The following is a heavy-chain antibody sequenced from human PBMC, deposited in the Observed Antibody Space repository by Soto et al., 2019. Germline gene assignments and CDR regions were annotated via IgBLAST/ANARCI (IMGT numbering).Heavy chain of an antibody. V-gene: IGHV1-2*04. CDR3: ARVGGVGATGTDYYYYGMDV. CDR1: GYTFTGYY. J-gene: IGHJ6*02. D-gene: IGHD1-26*01. CDR2: INPNSGGT. Sequence: ASVKVSCKASGYTFTGYYMHWVRQAPGQGLEWMGWINPNSGGTNYAQKFQGWVTMTRDTSISTAYMELSRLRSGDTAVYYCARVGGVGATGTDYYYYGMDVWGQGTTVTVSS.